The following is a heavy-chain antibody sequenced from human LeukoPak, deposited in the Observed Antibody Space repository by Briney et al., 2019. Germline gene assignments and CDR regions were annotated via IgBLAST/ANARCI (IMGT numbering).Heavy chain of an antibody. J-gene: IGHJ3*02. CDR3: ARYTSMVAFHAHGFDI. D-gene: IGHD5-18*01. Sequence: SETLSLTCAVSGVPISSSNWWSWVRQAPGKGLEWIGEIYYSGSTNYNPSLKSRVTISVDTSKNQFSLKLSSVTAADTAIYYCARYTSMVAFHAHGFDIWGQGTLVTVSS. V-gene: IGHV4-4*02. CDR1: GVPISSSNW. CDR2: IYYSGST.